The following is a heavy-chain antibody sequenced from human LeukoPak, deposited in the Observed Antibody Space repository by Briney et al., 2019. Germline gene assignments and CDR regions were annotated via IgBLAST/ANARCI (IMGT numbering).Heavy chain of an antibody. Sequence: GGSLRLSCSASGFTFSSYAIHWVRQAPGKGLEYVSAISVNGGSTYYADSVKGRFTISRDNSKNTLYLQMSSLRAEDTAVYYCVKYSSGWYDYWGQGTLVTVSS. CDR1: GFTFSSYA. CDR2: ISVNGGST. J-gene: IGHJ4*02. CDR3: VKYSSGWYDY. V-gene: IGHV3-64D*06. D-gene: IGHD6-19*01.